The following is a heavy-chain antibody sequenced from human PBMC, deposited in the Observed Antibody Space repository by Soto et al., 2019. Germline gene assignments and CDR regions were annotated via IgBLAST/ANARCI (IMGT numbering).Heavy chain of an antibody. Sequence: GGSLRLPCAASGFTFSSYGMHWVRQAPGKGLEWVAVIWYDGSNKYYADSVKGRFTISRDNSKNTLYLQMNSLRAEDTAVYYCARDGGGYSYGYLSYYYYGMDVWGQGTTVTVSS. CDR3: ARDGGGYSYGYLSYYYYGMDV. CDR2: IWYDGSNK. D-gene: IGHD5-18*01. CDR1: GFTFSSYG. V-gene: IGHV3-33*01. J-gene: IGHJ6*02.